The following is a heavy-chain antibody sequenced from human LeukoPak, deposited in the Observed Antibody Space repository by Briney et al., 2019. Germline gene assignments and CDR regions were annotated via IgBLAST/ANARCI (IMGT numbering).Heavy chain of an antibody. CDR3: AKDGSWSCTD. CDR1: GFTFSSSA. J-gene: IGHJ4*02. CDR2: IAHHGNNK. Sequence: AGSLRLSCGASGFTFSSSAMHWVRQGPGKGLEWVAYIAHHGNNKYYADSVKGRFTISRGNSKGSLCLQMNSLRADDTAVYYCAKDGSWSCTDWGQGTLVMVSS. V-gene: IGHV3-30*02. D-gene: IGHD2-8*02.